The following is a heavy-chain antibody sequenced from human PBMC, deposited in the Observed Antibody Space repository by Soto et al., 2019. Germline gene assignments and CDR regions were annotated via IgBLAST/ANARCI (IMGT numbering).Heavy chain of an antibody. CDR2: IYWDDDK. CDR3: AHSRCGGDCLRSYSSHYYFGMDV. CDR1: GFSLSTGGVG. D-gene: IGHD2-21*02. V-gene: IGHV2-5*02. J-gene: IGHJ6*02. Sequence: ESGPTLVTPTQTLTLTCTFSGFSLSTGGVGVGWIRQPPGKALEWLALIYWDDDKRYSPSLKSRLTVTRDTSKTQVVLTMTNMDPGDTATYYCAHSRCGGDCLRSYSSHYYFGMDVWGQGTTVTVSS.